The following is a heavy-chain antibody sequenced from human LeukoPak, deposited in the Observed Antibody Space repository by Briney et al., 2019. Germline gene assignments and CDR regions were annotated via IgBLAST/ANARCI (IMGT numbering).Heavy chain of an antibody. V-gene: IGHV1-2*02. Sequence: ASVKVSCKASGYTFTGYYMHWVRQAPGQGLEWMGWINPNSGGTNYAQKFQGRVTMTRDTSISTAYMELSRLRSDDTAVYYCARDTGSVVVPGGMGVWGQGTTVTVSS. D-gene: IGHD2-2*01. CDR2: INPNSGGT. J-gene: IGHJ6*02. CDR1: GYTFTGYY. CDR3: ARDTGSVVVPGGMGV.